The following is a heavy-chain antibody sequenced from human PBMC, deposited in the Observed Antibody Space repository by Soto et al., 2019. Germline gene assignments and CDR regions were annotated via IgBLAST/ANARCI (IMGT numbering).Heavy chain of an antibody. CDR3: ARQSRSSGSLGY. CDR1: GYSFTSYW. J-gene: IGHJ4*02. V-gene: IGHV5-51*01. Sequence: GESLKISCKGSGYSFTSYWNGWVRQMPGKSLERKGIIYPGDSDTRYSPYFQGQVTFSADKTISTAYLRWSSLKASDTAMYYGARQSRSSGSLGYWGQGTLVTVSS. CDR2: IYPGDSDT. D-gene: IGHD6-19*01.